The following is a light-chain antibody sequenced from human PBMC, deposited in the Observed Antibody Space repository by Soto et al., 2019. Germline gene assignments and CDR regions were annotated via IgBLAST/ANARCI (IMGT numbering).Light chain of an antibody. J-gene: IGKJ1*01. Sequence: DIQMTQSPSSLSASVGDRVTITCRASQSISSYLNWYQQKPGKAPKLLIYAASSLQSGVPSRFSGSGSGTDFTLTISSLQPEDFATYYCQQSYSTPWTFGKGTKADIK. CDR2: AAS. V-gene: IGKV1-39*01. CDR1: QSISSY. CDR3: QQSYSTPWT.